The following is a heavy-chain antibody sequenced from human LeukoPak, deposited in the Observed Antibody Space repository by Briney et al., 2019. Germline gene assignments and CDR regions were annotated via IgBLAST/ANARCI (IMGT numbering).Heavy chain of an antibody. Sequence: PGGSLRLSCSGSGFRFTYCHTSWVRQAPGKGLEWVGRIKSKTDGGTTDYAAPVKGRFTISRDDSKNTLYLQMNSLKTEDTAVYYCTTGSAAAGIHYYYYMDVWGKGTTVTISS. CDR3: TTGSAAAGIHYYYYMDV. D-gene: IGHD6-13*01. CDR1: GFRFTYCH. CDR2: IKSKTDGGTT. V-gene: IGHV3-15*01. J-gene: IGHJ6*03.